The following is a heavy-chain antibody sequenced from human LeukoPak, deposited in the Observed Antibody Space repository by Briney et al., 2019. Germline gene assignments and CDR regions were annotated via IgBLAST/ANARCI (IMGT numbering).Heavy chain of an antibody. CDR1: GFTFSSYA. D-gene: IGHD1-1*01. CDR2: IKQDGSEK. Sequence: PGGSLRLSCAASGFTFSSYAMSWVRQAPGKGLEWVANIKQDGSEKYYVDSVKGRFTISRDNAKNSLYLQMNSLRAEDTAVYYCARAPTGFLKAYYYGMDVWGQGTTVIVSS. V-gene: IGHV3-7*03. CDR3: ARAPTGFLKAYYYGMDV. J-gene: IGHJ6*02.